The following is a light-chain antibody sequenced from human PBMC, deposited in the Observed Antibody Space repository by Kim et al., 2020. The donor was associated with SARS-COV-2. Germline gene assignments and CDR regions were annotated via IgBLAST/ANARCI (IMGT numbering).Light chain of an antibody. Sequence: QSIAISCTETSSDVGGYNSVCWYQQHPGKAPKLMIYDVSRLPSGVSNRFSGSKSGNPASLTISALQAEDEADYYCSSYTSSSTQVFGGGTRLTV. CDR3: SSYTSSSTQV. CDR2: DVS. J-gene: IGLJ2*01. CDR1: SSDVGGYNS. V-gene: IGLV2-14*03.